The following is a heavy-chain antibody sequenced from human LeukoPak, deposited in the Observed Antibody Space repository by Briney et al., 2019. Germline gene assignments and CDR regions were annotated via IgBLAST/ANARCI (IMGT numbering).Heavy chain of an antibody. CDR1: GFTFSSYA. CDR3: AKDIGWLQYHEYYFAY. J-gene: IGHJ4*02. Sequence: GGSLRLSCAASGFTFSSYAMSWVRQAPGKGLEWVSAISGSGGSTYYADSVKGRFTISRDNSKNTLYLQMNSPRAEDTAVYYCAKDIGWLQYHEYYFAYWGQGTLVTVSS. D-gene: IGHD4-11*01. CDR2: ISGSGGST. V-gene: IGHV3-23*01.